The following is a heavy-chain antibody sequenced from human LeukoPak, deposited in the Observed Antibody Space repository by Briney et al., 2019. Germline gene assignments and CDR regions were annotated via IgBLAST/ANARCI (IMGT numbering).Heavy chain of an antibody. CDR3: ARDGVGDNGYFDY. V-gene: IGHV4-59*01. CDR1: GGSISSYY. CDR2: IYYSGST. D-gene: IGHD4-17*01. Sequence: SETLSLTCTVSGGSISSYYWSWIRQPPGKGLEWIGYIYYSGSTNYNPSLKSRVTISVDTSKNQFSLKLSSVTAADTAVYYCARDGVGDNGYFDYWGQGTLVTVSS. J-gene: IGHJ4*02.